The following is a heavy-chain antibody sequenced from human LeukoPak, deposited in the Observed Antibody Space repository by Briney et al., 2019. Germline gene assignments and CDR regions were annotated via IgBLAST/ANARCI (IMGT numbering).Heavy chain of an antibody. CDR3: ARGSGWYPH. D-gene: IGHD6-19*01. J-gene: IGHJ1*01. CDR1: GGSVGSNY. Sequence: SETLSLTCSVSGGSVGSNYWSWVRQPPGQGLEWIGYISYSRDTKYNPSLKGRLSMSVDTSKNQCSHMLTSVTAADTAVYFCARGSGWYPHWGQGTLVTVSS. V-gene: IGHV4-59*02. CDR2: ISYSRDT.